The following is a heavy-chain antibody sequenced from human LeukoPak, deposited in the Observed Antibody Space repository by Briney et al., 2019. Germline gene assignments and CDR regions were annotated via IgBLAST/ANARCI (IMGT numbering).Heavy chain of an antibody. V-gene: IGHV4-59*01. D-gene: IGHD3-22*01. CDR2: IYYSGST. CDR3: ARDKDYFDSGGAFDI. Sequence: PSETLSLTCSVSGGXISSFYWSWVRQPPGKGLEWIGYIYYSGSTNYNPSLKSRVTMSVNTSKNQFSLKLSSVTAADTAVYYCARDKDYFDSGGAFDIWGQGTIVTVSS. J-gene: IGHJ3*02. CDR1: GGXISSFY.